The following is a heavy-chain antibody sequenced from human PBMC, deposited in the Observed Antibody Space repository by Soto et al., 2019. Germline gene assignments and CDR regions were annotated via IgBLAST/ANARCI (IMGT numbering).Heavy chain of an antibody. J-gene: IGHJ4*02. V-gene: IGHV3-33*01. CDR3: ARDTGDGTFDF. CDR1: GFTFSNHG. CDR2: IWYDGNPK. Sequence: GGSLRLSCEASGFTFSNHGMHWVRQVPGKGLEWVAVIWYDGNPKYYVDSVKGRFTISRDNSKNTLYLQMNSLRPEDTAVYYCARDTGDGTFDFWGQGTLVTVSS. D-gene: IGHD7-27*01.